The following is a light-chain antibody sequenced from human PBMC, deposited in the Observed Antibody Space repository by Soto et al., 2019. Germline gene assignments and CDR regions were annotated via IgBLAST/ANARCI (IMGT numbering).Light chain of an antibody. J-gene: IGLJ2*01. CDR2: EVN. V-gene: IGLV2-8*01. Sequence: QSALTQPPSASGSPGQSVTISCTGTTSDVGGYNYVSWYQLHPGKVPKLIISEVNKRPSGVPDRFSGSKSGSTASLTDSGLQAEDEADYFCSSYAGSKNFILFGGGTKLTVL. CDR3: SSYAGSKNFIL. CDR1: TSDVGGYNY.